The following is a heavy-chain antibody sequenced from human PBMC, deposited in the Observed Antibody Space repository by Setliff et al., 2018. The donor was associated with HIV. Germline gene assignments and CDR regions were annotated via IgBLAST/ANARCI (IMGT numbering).Heavy chain of an antibody. Sequence: ASVKVSCKASGYTFTTYSLHWVRQAPGQSLEWMGWINVGNGDTKYSQDLQGRITITRDTSTSTAYMELRSLRSDDTAVYFCAREGFGNTGDIAMAVLDYWGQGTLVTVSS. V-gene: IGHV1-3*01. CDR1: GYTFTTYS. CDR3: AREGFGNTGDIAMAVLDY. J-gene: IGHJ4*02. D-gene: IGHD5-18*01. CDR2: INVGNGDT.